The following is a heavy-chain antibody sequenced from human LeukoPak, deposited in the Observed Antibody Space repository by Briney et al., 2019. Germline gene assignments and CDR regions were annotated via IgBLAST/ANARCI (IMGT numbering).Heavy chain of an antibody. CDR2: IYYSGST. CDR3: ARVYSSGYVDWFDP. Sequence: PSETLSLTCTVSGGSISSYYWSWIRQPPGKGLEWIGYIYYSGSTNYNPSLKSRVTISVDTSKNQFSLKLSSVTAADTAVYYCARVYSSGYVDWFDPWGQGTLVTVSS. D-gene: IGHD3-22*01. V-gene: IGHV4-59*01. J-gene: IGHJ5*02. CDR1: GGSISSYY.